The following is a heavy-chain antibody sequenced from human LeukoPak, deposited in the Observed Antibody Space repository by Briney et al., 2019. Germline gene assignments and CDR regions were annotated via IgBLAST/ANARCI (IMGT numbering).Heavy chain of an antibody. Sequence: SSETLSLTCTVSGGSISSGDYYWSWIRQPPGKGLEWIGYIYYSGSTYYNPSLKSRVTISVDTSKNQFSLKLSSVTAADTAVYYCASGIYDILTGYYSWFDPWGQGTLVTVSS. CDR3: ASGIYDILTGYYSWFDP. CDR2: IYYSGST. V-gene: IGHV4-30-4*01. CDR1: GGSISSGDYY. J-gene: IGHJ5*02. D-gene: IGHD3-9*01.